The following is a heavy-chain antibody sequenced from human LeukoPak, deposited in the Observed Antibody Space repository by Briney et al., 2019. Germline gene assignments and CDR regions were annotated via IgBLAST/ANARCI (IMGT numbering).Heavy chain of an antibody. CDR1: GGSISTISYY. V-gene: IGHV4-61*01. D-gene: IGHD1-1*01. Sequence: PSETLSLTCAVSGGSISTISYYWSWIRQPPGQGLEWIGYIYYSGSTNYNPSLKSRVTISVDTSKNQFSLKLSSVTAADTAVYYCARGLLQDYYYGMDVWGQGTTVTVSS. CDR2: IYYSGST. CDR3: ARGLLQDYYYGMDV. J-gene: IGHJ6*02.